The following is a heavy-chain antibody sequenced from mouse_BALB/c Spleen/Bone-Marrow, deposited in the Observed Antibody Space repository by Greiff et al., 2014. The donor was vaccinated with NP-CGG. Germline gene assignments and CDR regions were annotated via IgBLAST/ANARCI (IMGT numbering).Heavy chain of an antibody. Sequence: VKLMESGPGLVKPSQSLSITCTVSGFSLTTYGLHWVRQSPGKGLEWLGVIWSGGGTDYNAAFISRLIITKDNSKSQVFFKMNSLQTNDTAMYYCARKGYTGYFDVWGAGTTVTVSS. J-gene: IGHJ1*01. CDR2: IWSGGGT. D-gene: IGHD2-2*01. CDR1: GFSLTTYG. CDR3: ARKGYTGYFDV. V-gene: IGHV2-2*02.